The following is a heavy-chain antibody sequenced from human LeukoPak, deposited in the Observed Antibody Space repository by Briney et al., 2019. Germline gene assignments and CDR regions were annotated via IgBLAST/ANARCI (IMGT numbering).Heavy chain of an antibody. J-gene: IGHJ4*02. CDR3: AKDLLYYFDY. V-gene: IGHV3-21*04. CDR1: GFTFSSYS. Sequence: GGSLRLSCAASGFTFSSYSMNWVRQAPGKGLEWVSSISSSSSYIYYADSVKGRFTISRDNSKNTLYLQMNSLRAEDTAVYYCAKDLLYYFDYWGQGTLVTVSS. CDR2: ISSSSSYI.